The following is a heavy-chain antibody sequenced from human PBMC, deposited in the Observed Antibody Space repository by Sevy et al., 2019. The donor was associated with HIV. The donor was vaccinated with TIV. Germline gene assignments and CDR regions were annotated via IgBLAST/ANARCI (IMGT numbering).Heavy chain of an antibody. CDR3: ARGGITFYFDY. CDR2: IYYSGST. D-gene: IGHD3-16*01. Sequence: SETLSLTCTVSGGSISSSSYYWGWIRQPPGEGLEWIGSIYYSGSTYYNPSLKRRVTISVDTSKNQFSLKLSSVTAADTAVYYCARGGITFYFDYWGQGTLVTVSS. CDR1: GGSISSSSYY. V-gene: IGHV4-39*01. J-gene: IGHJ4*02.